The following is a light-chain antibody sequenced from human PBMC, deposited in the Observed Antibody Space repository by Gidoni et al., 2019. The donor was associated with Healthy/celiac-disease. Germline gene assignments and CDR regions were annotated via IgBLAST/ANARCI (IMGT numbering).Light chain of an antibody. CDR2: AAS. Sequence: DIKMTQSPSSLSASVGDRVTITCRASQSISSYLNWYQQKPGKAPKLLIYAASSLQSGVPSRFSGSGSGTDFTLTISSLQPEDFATYYCQQSYSRTFGQGTKVEIK. J-gene: IGKJ1*01. CDR1: QSISSY. CDR3: QQSYSRT. V-gene: IGKV1-39*01.